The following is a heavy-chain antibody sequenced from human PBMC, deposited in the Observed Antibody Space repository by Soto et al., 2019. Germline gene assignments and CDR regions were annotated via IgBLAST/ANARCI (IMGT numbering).Heavy chain of an antibody. V-gene: IGHV2-5*02. CDR2: IYWDDSY. D-gene: IGHD4-17*01. Sequence: QITLKESGPTLVKPTQTLTLTCTFSGFSLSTSGVGVGWIRQPPGKALEWLAVIYWDDSYHYSPSLRSRLTITNHTSKNPLVLTMTNMYPVATATYDCARKGYGAYPLDYWGQGTLVTVSS. J-gene: IGHJ4*02. CDR3: ARKGYGAYPLDY. CDR1: GFSLSTSGVG.